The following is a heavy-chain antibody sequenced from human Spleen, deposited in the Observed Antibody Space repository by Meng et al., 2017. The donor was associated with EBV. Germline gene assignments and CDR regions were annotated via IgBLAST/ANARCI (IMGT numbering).Heavy chain of an antibody. CDR3: ARGGSGLNFFDP. D-gene: IGHD3-22*01. CDR1: GGTLISHA. Sequence: QWQVVQPGAEGKRPVSSVKVSCKASGGTLISHAINWVRQAPGQGLEWMGGNTPMFGTANYAQRFQGRVTITADEFTSTAYMELSSLTSEDTAVYYCARGGSGLNFFDPWGQGTLVTVSS. J-gene: IGHJ5*02. V-gene: IGHV1-69*01. CDR2: NTPMFGTA.